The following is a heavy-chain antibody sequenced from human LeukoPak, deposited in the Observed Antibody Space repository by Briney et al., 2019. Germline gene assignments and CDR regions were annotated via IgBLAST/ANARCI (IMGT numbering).Heavy chain of an antibody. J-gene: IGHJ4*02. V-gene: IGHV1-46*01. CDR3: ARHGDFWSGYVGGAY. CDR2: INPTGTGT. CDR1: GYTFINNW. D-gene: IGHD3-3*01. Sequence: ASVKVSCKASGYTFINNWMHWVRQAPGQGLEWIGLINPTGTGTLYAQKFQGRVTMTRDMSTSTDYMELKSLRSDDTAVYYCARHGDFWSGYVGGAYWGQGTLVTVSS.